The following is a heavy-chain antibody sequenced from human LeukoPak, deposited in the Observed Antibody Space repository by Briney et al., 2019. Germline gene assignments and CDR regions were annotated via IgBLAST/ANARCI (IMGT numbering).Heavy chain of an antibody. CDR3: AKDGGWMDPSVLYWYFDL. CDR2: ISGSGTST. V-gene: IGHV3-23*01. CDR1: GFTFSSYD. Sequence: GGSLRLSCAASGFTFSSYDMRWVRQAPGKGLEWVSVISGSGTSTYYADSVKGRFTISRDNSKNTLFLQMNSLRAEDTAVYYCAKDGGWMDPSVLYWYFDLWGRGTLVTVSS. J-gene: IGHJ2*01. D-gene: IGHD3-16*01.